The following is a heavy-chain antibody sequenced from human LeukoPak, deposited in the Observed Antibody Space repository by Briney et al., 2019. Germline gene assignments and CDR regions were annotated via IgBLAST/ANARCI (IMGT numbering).Heavy chain of an antibody. Sequence: GESLKISCQGSGYSFTSYWIGWVRQLPGKGLEWMGIIYPGDSDTRYSPSFQGQVTISADKSISTAYLQWSRRKASDTAMYYCARHMIYDSSGYHDYWGQGTLVTVSS. CDR1: GYSFTSYW. J-gene: IGHJ4*02. CDR3: ARHMIYDSSGYHDY. D-gene: IGHD3-22*01. V-gene: IGHV5-51*01. CDR2: IYPGDSDT.